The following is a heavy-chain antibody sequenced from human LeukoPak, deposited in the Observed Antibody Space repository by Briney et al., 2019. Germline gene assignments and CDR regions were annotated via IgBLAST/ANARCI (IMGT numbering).Heavy chain of an antibody. CDR2: ISGSGGST. V-gene: IGHV3-23*01. Sequence: PGGSLRPSCAASGFTFSSYAMSWVRQAPGKGLEWVSAISGSGGSTYYADSVKGRFTISRDNSKNTLYLQMNSLRAEDTAVYYCAKITRGSGSPTVYYYGMDVWGQGTTVTVSS. CDR1: GFTFSSYA. CDR3: AKITRGSGSPTVYYYGMDV. J-gene: IGHJ6*02. D-gene: IGHD3-10*01.